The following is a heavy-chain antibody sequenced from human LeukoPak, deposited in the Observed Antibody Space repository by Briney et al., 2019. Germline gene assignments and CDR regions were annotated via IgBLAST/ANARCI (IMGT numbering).Heavy chain of an antibody. D-gene: IGHD1-26*01. CDR3: ARTREWELLVDAFDI. CDR2: ITPNSGNT. CDR1: GYTFTSYD. J-gene: IGHJ3*02. Sequence: ASVKVSRKASGYTFTSYDINGVRQATGQGVERMGWITPNSGNTGYAQKFQGRVTMTSHTSISTAYMELSSLRSEDTAVYYCARTREWELLVDAFDIWGQGTMVTGSS. V-gene: IGHV1-8*01.